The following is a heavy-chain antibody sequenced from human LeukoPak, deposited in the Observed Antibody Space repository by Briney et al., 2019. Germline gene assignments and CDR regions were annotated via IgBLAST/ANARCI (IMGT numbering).Heavy chain of an antibody. CDR3: ARHSDVIGAI. Sequence: GESLKISCKASGYTFTHQWIGWVRQKSGSGLEWMEIIYPRDSDTGYSPSFQGHVSISADTSINTAYLEWSRLEASDTAIYYCARHSDVIGAIWGQGTLVTVSS. J-gene: IGHJ4*02. V-gene: IGHV5-51*01. D-gene: IGHD3-10*01. CDR1: GYTFTHQW. CDR2: IYPRDSDT.